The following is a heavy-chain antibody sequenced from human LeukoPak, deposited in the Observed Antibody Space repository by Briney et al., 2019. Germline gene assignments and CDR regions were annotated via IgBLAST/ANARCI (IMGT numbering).Heavy chain of an antibody. Sequence: KSSETLSLTCTVSGGSISSHYWSWIRQPPGKGLEWIGYIYYSGSTNYNPSLKSRVTISVDTSKNQFSLKLSSVTAADTAVYYCARRHDFWGGYFDYWGRGTLVTVSS. CDR1: GGSISSHY. CDR2: IYYSGST. D-gene: IGHD3-3*01. CDR3: ARRHDFWGGYFDY. J-gene: IGHJ4*02. V-gene: IGHV4-59*11.